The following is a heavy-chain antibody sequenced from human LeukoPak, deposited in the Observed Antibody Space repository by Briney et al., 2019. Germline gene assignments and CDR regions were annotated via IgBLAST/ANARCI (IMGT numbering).Heavy chain of an antibody. D-gene: IGHD1-26*01. Sequence: SETLSLTCTVSGGSITRTNYYWGWIRQYPGKGLEWIGSIYYSGTTYPNPSLKTRVTISVDTSKNQFSLKLNSVTAADTAVYYCARYAVEYSGTYFDSWGQGSLVTVSS. CDR1: GGSITRTNYY. V-gene: IGHV4-39*01. CDR2: IYYSGTT. CDR3: ARYAVEYSGTYFDS. J-gene: IGHJ4*02.